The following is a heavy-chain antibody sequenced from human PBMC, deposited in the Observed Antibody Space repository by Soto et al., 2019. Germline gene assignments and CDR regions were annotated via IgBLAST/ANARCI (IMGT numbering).Heavy chain of an antibody. CDR3: ARDSSGGYYYYGMDV. CDR2: ISSSSSYI. Sequence: GGSLRLSCAASGFTFSSYSMNWVRQAPGKGLEWVSSISSSSSYIYYADSVKGRFTISRDNAKNSLYLQMNSLRAEDTAVYYCARDSSGGYYYYGMDVWGQGTTVTVSS. J-gene: IGHJ6*02. CDR1: GFTFSSYS. D-gene: IGHD6-19*01. V-gene: IGHV3-21*01.